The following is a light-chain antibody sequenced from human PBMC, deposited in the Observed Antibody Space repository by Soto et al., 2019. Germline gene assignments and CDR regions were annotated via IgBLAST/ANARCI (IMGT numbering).Light chain of an antibody. Sequence: DIVLTQSPGTLSLSPGERATLSCRASQSVSSKYLAWYQQKPGQPPRVLIYGTSIRATGIPERFSGGGSGNDFTLTITRLESEDFPVYYCQQYGSSLFTFGPGTKVDFK. V-gene: IGKV3-20*01. CDR1: QSVSSKY. CDR3: QQYGSSLFT. CDR2: GTS. J-gene: IGKJ3*01.